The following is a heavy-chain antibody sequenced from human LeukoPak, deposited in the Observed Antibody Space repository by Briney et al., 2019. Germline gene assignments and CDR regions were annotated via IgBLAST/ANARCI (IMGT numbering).Heavy chain of an antibody. CDR1: GYTFTSYG. CDR3: ARDYYGSGSYYIPFDY. CDR2: ISAYNGNT. V-gene: IGHV1-18*01. D-gene: IGHD3-10*01. J-gene: IGHJ4*02. Sequence: ASVKVSCKASGYTFTSYGISWVRQAPGQGLEWMGWISAYNGNTNYAQKLQGRVTMTTDTSTSTAYMELRSLRSDDTAVYYCARDYYGSGSYYIPFDYWGQGTLVTVSA.